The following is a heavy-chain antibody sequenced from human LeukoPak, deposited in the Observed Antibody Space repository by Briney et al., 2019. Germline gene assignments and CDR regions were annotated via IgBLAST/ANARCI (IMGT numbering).Heavy chain of an antibody. Sequence: GQSLRLSCEASGFSFGSYGMHWVRQAPGKGLEWVAAIWYDGSNKYQRDSLKGRVTTSRDNSKSKLYLQMNSLRVEDTAFYYCARSGGDFYDSSGYGVIDYWGRGTLVTVSS. V-gene: IGHV3-33*01. CDR3: ARSGGDFYDSSGYGVIDY. J-gene: IGHJ4*02. CDR1: GFSFGSYG. D-gene: IGHD3-22*01. CDR2: IWYDGSNK.